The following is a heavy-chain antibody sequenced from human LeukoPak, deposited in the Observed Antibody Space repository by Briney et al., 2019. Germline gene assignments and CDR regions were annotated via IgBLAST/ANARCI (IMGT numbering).Heavy chain of an antibody. D-gene: IGHD2-2*01. Sequence: PSQTLSLTCTVSGDSISSGSYYWSWIRQPAGKGLEWIGRIHTSGRTNYNPSLKSRVTISADTSKNQFSLELSSVTGADTAVYYCARGRYCDGTSCPYEGGFYYMDVWGKGTTVTVSS. J-gene: IGHJ6*03. V-gene: IGHV4-61*02. CDR3: ARGRYCDGTSCPYEGGFYYMDV. CDR1: GDSISSGSYY. CDR2: IHTSGRT.